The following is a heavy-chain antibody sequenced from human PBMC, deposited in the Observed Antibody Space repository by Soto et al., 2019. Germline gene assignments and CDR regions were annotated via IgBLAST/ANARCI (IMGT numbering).Heavy chain of an antibody. D-gene: IGHD1-1*01. V-gene: IGHV3-74*01. Sequence: GGSLRLSCAASGFTFSSYWMHWVRQAPGKGLVWVSRINSDGSSTNYADSVRGRFTISRDNAKNTLYLQMNSLRAEDTAVYYFARSTQNLDYWGQGTLVTVSS. CDR1: GFTFSSYW. CDR2: INSDGSST. CDR3: ARSTQNLDY. J-gene: IGHJ4*02.